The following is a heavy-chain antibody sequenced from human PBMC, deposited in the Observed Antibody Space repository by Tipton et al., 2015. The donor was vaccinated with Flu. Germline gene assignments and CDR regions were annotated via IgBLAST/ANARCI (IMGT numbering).Heavy chain of an antibody. D-gene: IGHD3-16*01. V-gene: IGHV3-7*01. Sequence: SLRLSCAASGFTFSSYWMIWVRQAPGKGLEWVANIQQDGSEKYYVDSVKGRFTIYRDHAKNSLYLQMNSLRADDTAVYYCARDRTFGDAFDIWGQGTMVTVSS. CDR3: ARDRTFGDAFDI. CDR1: GFTFSSYW. CDR2: IQQDGSEK. J-gene: IGHJ3*02.